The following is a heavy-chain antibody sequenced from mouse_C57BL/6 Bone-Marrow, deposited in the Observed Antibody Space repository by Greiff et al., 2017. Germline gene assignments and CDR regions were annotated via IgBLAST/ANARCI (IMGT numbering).Heavy chain of an antibody. J-gene: IGHJ1*03. D-gene: IGHD1-1*01. CDR1: GFTFSSYA. CDR3: TRPSIYYGSSYWYFDV. Sequence: EVMLVESGEGLVKPGGSLKLSCAASGFTFSSYAMSWVRQTPEKRLEWVAYISSGGDYIYYADTVKGRFTISRDNARNTLYLQMSSLKSEDTAMYYCTRPSIYYGSSYWYFDVWGTGTTVTVSS. CDR2: ISSGGDYI. V-gene: IGHV5S21*01.